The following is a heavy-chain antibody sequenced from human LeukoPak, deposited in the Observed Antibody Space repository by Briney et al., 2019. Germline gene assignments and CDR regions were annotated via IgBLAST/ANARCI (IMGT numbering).Heavy chain of an antibody. CDR3: AKGSVSGSYGWFAP. CDR2: IHASGGRT. J-gene: IGHJ5*02. V-gene: IGHV3-23*01. CDR1: AFTFSSNS. D-gene: IGHD6-19*01. Sequence: PGRSLSLACVASAFTFSSNSMICVRQAPGEGLEWVSSIHASGGRTFYADSVEGRFTISRHHSENTFLLQMNTLMATATAVTYCAKGSVSGSYGWFAPWGQGTLVTVSS.